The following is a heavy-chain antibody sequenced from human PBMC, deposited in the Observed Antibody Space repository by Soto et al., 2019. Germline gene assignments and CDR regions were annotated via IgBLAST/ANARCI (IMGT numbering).Heavy chain of an antibody. Sequence: GGSLRLSCAASGFTFSSYAMHWVRQAPGKGLEWVAVISYDGSNRYYADSVKGRFTISRDNSKNTLYLQMNSLRAEDTAVYYCARDRLSSWYGYYYYGMDVWGQGTTVTSP. CDR1: GFTFSSYA. CDR3: ARDRLSSWYGYYYYGMDV. D-gene: IGHD6-13*01. V-gene: IGHV3-30-3*01. CDR2: ISYDGSNR. J-gene: IGHJ6*02.